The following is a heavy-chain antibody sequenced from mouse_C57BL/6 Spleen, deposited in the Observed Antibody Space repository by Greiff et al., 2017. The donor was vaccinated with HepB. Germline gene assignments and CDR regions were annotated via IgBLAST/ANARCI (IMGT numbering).Heavy chain of an antibody. D-gene: IGHD1-1*01. CDR1: GYAFSSSW. V-gene: IGHV1-82*01. CDR3: ANYYYGSSPFDY. J-gene: IGHJ2*01. CDR2: IYPGDGDT. Sequence: QVQLQQSGPELVKPGASVKISCKASGYAFSSSWMNWVKQRPGKGLEWIGRIYPGDGDTNYNGKFKGKATLTADKSSSTAYMQLSSLTSEDSAVYFCANYYYGSSPFDYWGQGTTLTVSS.